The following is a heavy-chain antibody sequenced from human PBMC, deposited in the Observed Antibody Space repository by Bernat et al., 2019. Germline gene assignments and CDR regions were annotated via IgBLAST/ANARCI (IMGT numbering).Heavy chain of an antibody. CDR2: IYYSGST. CDR1: GGSISSGGYY. V-gene: IGHV4-31*03. Sequence: QVQLQESGPGLVKPSQTLSLTCTVSGGSISSGGYYWSWIRQHPGKGLEWIGYIYYSGSTYYNPSLKSRVTISVDTSKNQFSLKLSSVTAADTAVYYCARDEKYYYGSGTTIKDAFDIWGQGTMVTVSS. J-gene: IGHJ3*02. D-gene: IGHD3-10*01. CDR3: ARDEKYYYGSGTTIKDAFDI.